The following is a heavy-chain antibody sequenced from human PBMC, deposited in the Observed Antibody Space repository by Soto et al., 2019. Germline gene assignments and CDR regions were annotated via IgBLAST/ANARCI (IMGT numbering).Heavy chain of an antibody. CDR1: GFSFSRYA. CDR2: MTGSGGDI. J-gene: IGHJ4*02. D-gene: IGHD5-12*01. V-gene: IGHV3-23*01. Sequence: PGASLRLSCAASGFSFSRYAMMWVRQAPGKGQEWVAGMTGSGGDIRYADSVKGRFTISKDNSKNTLYLQMNSLRAEDTAIYYCAKDAVYNDGLWLVANWGQGTLVTVSS. CDR3: AKDAVYNDGLWLVAN.